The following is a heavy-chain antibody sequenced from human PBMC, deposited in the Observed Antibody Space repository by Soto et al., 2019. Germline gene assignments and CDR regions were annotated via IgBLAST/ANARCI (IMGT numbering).Heavy chain of an antibody. J-gene: IGHJ4*02. V-gene: IGHV3-30*18. CDR3: AKDDTAGPD. CDR1: GFTFSSYG. Sequence: GSLRLSCAASGFTFSSYGMHWVRQAPGKGLEWVAVISYDGSNKYYADSVKGRFTISRDNSKDTLYLQMNSLRAEDTAVYYCAKDDTAGPDWGQGTLVTVSS. CDR2: ISYDGSNK.